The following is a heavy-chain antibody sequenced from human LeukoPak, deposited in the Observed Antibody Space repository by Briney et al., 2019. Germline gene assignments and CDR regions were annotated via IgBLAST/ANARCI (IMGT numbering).Heavy chain of an antibody. CDR1: GFTFGSFS. CDR2: ISSSSDTI. CDR3: AFGGGTTGLFDY. Sequence: GGSLRLSCAASGFTFGSFSMSWVRQAPGKGLEWFSYISSSSDTIYYAVSVEGRFTISRDNAKNSLYLQMNSLRAEDTAVYYCAFGGGTTGLFDYWGQGTLVTVSS. J-gene: IGHJ4*02. D-gene: IGHD1-1*01. V-gene: IGHV3-48*04.